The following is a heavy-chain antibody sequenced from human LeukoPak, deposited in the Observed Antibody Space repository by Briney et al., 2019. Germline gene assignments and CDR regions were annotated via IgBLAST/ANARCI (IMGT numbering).Heavy chain of an antibody. CDR2: IYYSGST. J-gene: IGHJ6*03. V-gene: IGHV4-39*01. Sequence: PSETLSLTCTVSGGSISSSSYYWGWIRQPPGKGLEWIGSIYYSGSTYYNPSLKSRVTISVDTSKNQFSLKLSSVTAADTAVYYYARHLGYCSGGSCYEYYYYYMDVWGKGTTVTVSS. CDR3: ARHLGYCSGGSCYEYYYYYMDV. CDR1: GGSISSSSYY. D-gene: IGHD2-15*01.